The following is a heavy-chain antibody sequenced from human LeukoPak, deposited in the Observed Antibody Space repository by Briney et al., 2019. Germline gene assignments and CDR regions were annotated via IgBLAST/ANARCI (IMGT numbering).Heavy chain of an antibody. D-gene: IGHD3-22*01. CDR1: GGSISSSSYY. CDR3: ARRSYYYDSSGYYGTFDI. Sequence: KPSETLSLTCTVSGGSISSSSYYWGWIRQPPGKGVEWIGSIYYSGSTYYNPSLKSRVTISVDTSKNQFSLKLSSVTAADTAVYYCARRSYYYDSSGYYGTFDIWGQGTMVTVSS. V-gene: IGHV4-39*01. CDR2: IYYSGST. J-gene: IGHJ3*02.